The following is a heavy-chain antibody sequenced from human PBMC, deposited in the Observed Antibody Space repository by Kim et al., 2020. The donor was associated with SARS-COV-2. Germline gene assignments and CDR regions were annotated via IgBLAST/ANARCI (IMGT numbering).Heavy chain of an antibody. V-gene: IGHV4-38-2*02. CDR2: IYHSGST. CDR3: ARDSSDAWSGYYRAPSHWFDP. J-gene: IGHJ5*02. Sequence: SETLSLTCTVSGYSISSGYYWGWIRQPPGKGLEWIGSIYHSGSTYYKPSLKSRVTISVDTSKNQFSLKLSSVTAADTAVYYCARDSSDAWSGYYRAPSHWFDPWGQGTLVTVSS. CDR1: GYSISSGYY. D-gene: IGHD3-3*01.